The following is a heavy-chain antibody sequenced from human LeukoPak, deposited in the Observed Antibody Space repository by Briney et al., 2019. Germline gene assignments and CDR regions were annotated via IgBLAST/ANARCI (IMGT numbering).Heavy chain of an antibody. CDR2: ISSSSSYI. Sequence: PGGSLRLSCAASGFTFSSYSMNWVRQAPGKGLEWVSSISSSSSYIYYADSVKGRFTISRDNAKNSLYLQMNSLRAEDTAVYYCAREEGYGSGSFDYWGQGTLVTVSS. CDR3: AREEGYGSGSFDY. V-gene: IGHV3-21*01. J-gene: IGHJ4*02. D-gene: IGHD3-10*01. CDR1: GFTFSSYS.